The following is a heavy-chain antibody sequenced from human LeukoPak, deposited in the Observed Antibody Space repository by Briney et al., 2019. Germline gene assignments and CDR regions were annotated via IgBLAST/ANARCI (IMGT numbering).Heavy chain of an antibody. V-gene: IGHV4-34*01. CDR3: ARGRRYTSRLDASDI. D-gene: IGHD2-2*01. CDR2: VNLQGST. CDR1: GFTFSGYE. J-gene: IGHJ3*02. Sequence: GSLRLSCGASGFTFSGYEMNWVRQPPGKGLEWIGEVNLQGSTNYNPSLKSRVAISVDKSENHISLKLTSVTAADTAVYYCARGRRYTSRLDASDIWGQGTMVTVSS.